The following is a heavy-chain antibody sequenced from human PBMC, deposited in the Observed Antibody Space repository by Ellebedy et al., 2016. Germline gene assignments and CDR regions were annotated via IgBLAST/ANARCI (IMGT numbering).Heavy chain of an antibody. V-gene: IGHV4-59*08. CDR2: IYYSGST. CDR1: GGSISSYY. Sequence: SETLSLTCTVSGGSISSYYWSWIRQPPGKGLEWIGYIYYSGSTNYNPSLKSRVTISVDTSKNQFSLKLSSVTAADTAVYYCARRRRNVYYYDIRGNAFDIWGQGTMVTVSS. CDR3: ARRRRNVYYYDIRGNAFDI. D-gene: IGHD3-22*01. J-gene: IGHJ3*02.